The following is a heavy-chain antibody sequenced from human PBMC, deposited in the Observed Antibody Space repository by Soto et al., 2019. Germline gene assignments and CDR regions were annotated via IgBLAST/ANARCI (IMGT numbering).Heavy chain of an antibody. D-gene: IGHD3-9*01. CDR1: GFTFSDYY. CDR2: ISSSGSTI. CDR3: ASILPGYYPLPSR. Sequence: QVQLVESGGGLVKPGGSLRLSCAASGFTFSDYYMSWIRQAPGKGLEWVSYISSSGSTIYYADSVKGRFTISRDTAKTALYLQLNSLRAEDTAVYYCASILPGYYPLPSRWGQGTLVTVSS. J-gene: IGHJ4*02. V-gene: IGHV3-11*01.